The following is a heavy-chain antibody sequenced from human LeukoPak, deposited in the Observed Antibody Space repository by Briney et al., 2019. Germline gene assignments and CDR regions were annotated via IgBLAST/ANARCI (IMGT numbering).Heavy chain of an antibody. CDR3: ARMGLRDSYYYMDV. D-gene: IGHD5-12*01. J-gene: IGHJ6*03. V-gene: IGHV2-70*11. CDR1: GFSLRTSGMG. CDR2: IDWDDDK. Sequence: SGPALLNPPQPLTLTYTFSGFSLRTSGMGVSWIRQPPEKALEWLARIDWDDDKYYSTSLKTRLTISKDTSKNQVVLTMTNMDPVDTATYYCARMGLRDSYYYMDVWGKGTTVTVSS.